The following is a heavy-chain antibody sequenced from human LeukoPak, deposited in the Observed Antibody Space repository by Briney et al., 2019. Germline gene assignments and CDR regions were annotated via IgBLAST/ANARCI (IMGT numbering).Heavy chain of an antibody. CDR3: ARANRQYSSKTGVDY. D-gene: IGHD6-13*01. J-gene: IGHJ4*02. Sequence: ASVKVSCKASGYTFTGQYLHWVRQAPGQGLEWMGWINPNSGGTNYAQKFQGRVTMTRDTSISTAYMELSRLRSDDTAVYYCARANRQYSSKTGVDYWGQGTLVTVSS. CDR2: INPNSGGT. CDR1: GYTFTGQY. V-gene: IGHV1-2*02.